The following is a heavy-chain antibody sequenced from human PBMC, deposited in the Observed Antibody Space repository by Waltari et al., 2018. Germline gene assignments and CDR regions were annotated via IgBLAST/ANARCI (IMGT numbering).Heavy chain of an antibody. V-gene: IGHV4-39*01. CDR3: ATYIGASVGTAAFDV. J-gene: IGHJ3*01. CDR2: LSYSGTT. CDR1: GDSITRNRHY. Sequence: QLQLQESGPGLVKPSETLSLTCSVSGDSITRNRHYWGWIRQPPGQGLEWLGTLSYSGTTYISPSLKSRVTLSRDTSRNQLSLELGSVTATDTAMYYCATYIGASVGTAAFDVWGQGTMVNVSS. D-gene: IGHD5-12*01.